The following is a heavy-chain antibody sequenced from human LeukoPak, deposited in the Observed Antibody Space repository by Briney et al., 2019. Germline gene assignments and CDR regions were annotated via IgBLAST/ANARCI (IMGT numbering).Heavy chain of an antibody. D-gene: IGHD6-13*01. CDR2: IKQDASEK. V-gene: IGHV3-7*05. Sequence: GGSLRLSCVASGFTFNSYWMNWVRQAPGKGLEWVANIKQDASEKYYVDSVKGRFTISRDHAKNSIYLHMNSLRAEDTAVYYCARGANWYTSSWKDYWGQGTLVTVSS. CDR1: GFTFNSYW. J-gene: IGHJ4*02. CDR3: ARGANWYTSSWKDY.